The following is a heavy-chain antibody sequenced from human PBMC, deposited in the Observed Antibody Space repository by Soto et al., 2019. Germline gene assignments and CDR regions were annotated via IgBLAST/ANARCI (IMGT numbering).Heavy chain of an antibody. CDR3: ARARYCSGGSCNYSYYYGMDV. V-gene: IGHV3-13*01. CDR2: IGTAGDT. CDR1: GFTFSYYD. J-gene: IGHJ6*02. Sequence: PGGSLRLSCAASGFTFSYYDMHWVRQATGKGLEWVSAIGTAGDTYYPGSVKGRFTISRENAKNSLYLQMNSLRAEDTAVHYCARARYCSGGSCNYSYYYGMDVWGQGTTVTVSS. D-gene: IGHD2-15*01.